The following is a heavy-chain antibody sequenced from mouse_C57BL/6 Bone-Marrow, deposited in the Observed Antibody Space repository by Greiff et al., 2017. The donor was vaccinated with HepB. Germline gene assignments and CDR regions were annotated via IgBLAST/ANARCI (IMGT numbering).Heavy chain of an antibody. J-gene: IGHJ4*01. CDR1: GYSFTDYN. CDR2: INPNYGTT. V-gene: IGHV1-39*01. Sequence: EVKLMESGPELVKPGASVKISCKASGYSFTDYNMNWVKQSNGKSLEWIGVINPNYGTTSYNQKFKGKATLTVDQSSSTAYMQLNSLTSEDSAVYYCARGDYYGSSQGDPMDYWGQGTSVTVSS. D-gene: IGHD1-1*01. CDR3: ARGDYYGSSQGDPMDY.